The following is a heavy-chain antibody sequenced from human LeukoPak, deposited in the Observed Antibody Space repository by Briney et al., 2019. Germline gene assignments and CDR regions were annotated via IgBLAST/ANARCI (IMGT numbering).Heavy chain of an antibody. CDR1: GGSFSGYY. D-gene: IGHD3-3*01. Sequence: PSETLSLTCAVYGGSFSGYYWSWIRQPPGNGLEWIGEINHSGSTNYNPSLKSRVTISVDTSKNQFSLKLSSVTAADTAVYYCARERAEWLFPNPYYYYYYGMDVWGQGTTVTVSS. CDR3: ARERAEWLFPNPYYYYYYGMDV. CDR2: INHSGST. J-gene: IGHJ6*02. V-gene: IGHV4-34*01.